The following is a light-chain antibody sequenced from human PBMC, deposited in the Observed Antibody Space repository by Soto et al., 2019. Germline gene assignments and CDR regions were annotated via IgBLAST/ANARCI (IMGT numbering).Light chain of an antibody. Sequence: EIVMTQSPATLSVSPGVRATLSCRASQSVSSNLAWYHQKPGQAPRLLIYGASTRATALPARFGGSGSGTEFTLTISSLQSEDFAVYYCQLYNNWPDFGQGTKMEIK. V-gene: IGKV3-15*01. CDR2: GAS. J-gene: IGKJ2*01. CDR1: QSVSSN. CDR3: QLYNNWPD.